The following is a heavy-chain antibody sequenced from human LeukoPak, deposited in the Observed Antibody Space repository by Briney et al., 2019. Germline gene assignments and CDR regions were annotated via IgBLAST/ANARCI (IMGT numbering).Heavy chain of an antibody. CDR2: MNPNSGNT. D-gene: IGHD3-10*01. CDR1: GYTFTGYF. CDR3: ARGPTWRGGPYYFDY. V-gene: IGHV1-8*02. J-gene: IGHJ4*02. Sequence: ASVKVSCKASGYTFTGYFMHWVRQATGQGPEWMGWMNPNSGNTGYAQKFQGRVTMTGNTSISTAYMQLSNLRSEDTAVYYCARGPTWRGGPYYFDYWGQGTLVTVSS.